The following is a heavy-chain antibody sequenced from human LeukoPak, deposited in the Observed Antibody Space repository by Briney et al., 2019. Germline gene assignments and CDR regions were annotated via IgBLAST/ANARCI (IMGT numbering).Heavy chain of an antibody. V-gene: IGHV1-58*02. Sequence: SVKVSCKTSGFTFSNSAIQWVRQARGQRLEWIGWIIVGSGKTHYAQNIQERVSITRDMSTNTAYMELSSLRSEDTAVYYCAAELYSGSYGRCCSFAVWGQGTQVTVSS. D-gene: IGHD1-26*01. J-gene: IGHJ4*02. CDR2: IIVGSGKT. CDR3: AAELYSGSYGRCCSFAV. CDR1: GFTFSNSA.